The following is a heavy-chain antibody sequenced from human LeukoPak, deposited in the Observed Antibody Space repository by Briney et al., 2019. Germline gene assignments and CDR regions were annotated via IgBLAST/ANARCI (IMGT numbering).Heavy chain of an antibody. D-gene: IGHD5-12*01. CDR1: GYSFTSYW. CDR3: AHIVATGDRAYYFDY. Sequence: GESLKISCKGSGYSFTSYWIGWVRHMPGKGLEWMGIIYPGDSDTRYSPSFQGQVTISADKSISTAYLQWSSLKASDTAMYYCAHIVATGDRAYYFDYWGQGTLVTVSS. CDR2: IYPGDSDT. V-gene: IGHV5-51*01. J-gene: IGHJ4*02.